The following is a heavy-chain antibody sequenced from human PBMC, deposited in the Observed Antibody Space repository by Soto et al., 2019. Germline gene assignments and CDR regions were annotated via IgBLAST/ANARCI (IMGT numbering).Heavy chain of an antibody. Sequence: SETLSLTCAVYGGSFSGYYWSWIRQPPGKGLEWIGEINHSGSTNYNPSPKSRVTISVDTSKNQFSLKLSSVTAADTAVYYCARGPPSENYYYYMDVWGKGTTVTVSS. J-gene: IGHJ6*03. CDR3: ARGPPSENYYYYMDV. D-gene: IGHD6-6*01. CDR1: GGSFSGYY. CDR2: INHSGST. V-gene: IGHV4-34*01.